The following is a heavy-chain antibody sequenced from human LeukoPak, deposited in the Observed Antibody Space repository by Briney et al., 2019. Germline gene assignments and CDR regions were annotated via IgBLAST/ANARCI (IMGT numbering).Heavy chain of an antibody. CDR1: GYTFINYG. CDR2: ISPYTGQT. V-gene: IGHV1-18*01. Sequence: ASVKVSCKASGYTFINYGMSWVRQAPGQGLECVGWISPYTGQTTYARKVQDRVTLTTDTSTSTAYLDMKSLRSDDTADYYCVPDAFMNLRLPDYRGQGTLVTVSS. J-gene: IGHJ4*02. CDR3: VPDAFMNLRLPDY. D-gene: IGHD5/OR15-5a*01.